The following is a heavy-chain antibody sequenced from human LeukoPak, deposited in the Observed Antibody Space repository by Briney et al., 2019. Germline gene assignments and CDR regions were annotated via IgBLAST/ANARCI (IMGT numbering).Heavy chain of an antibody. CDR2: INHSGST. Sequence: SETLSLTCAVYGGSFSGYYWSWIRQPPGKGLEWIGEINHSGSTNYNPSLKSRVTISVDTSKNQFSLKLSSVTAADTAVYYCATLTRFRDYWGQGTLVTVSS. CDR3: ATLTRFRDY. CDR1: GGSFSGYY. J-gene: IGHJ4*02. D-gene: IGHD4-23*01. V-gene: IGHV4-34*01.